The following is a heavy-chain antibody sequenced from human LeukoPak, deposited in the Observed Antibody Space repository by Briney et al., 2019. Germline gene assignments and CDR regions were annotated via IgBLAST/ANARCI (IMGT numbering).Heavy chain of an antibody. V-gene: IGHV3-21*01. CDR1: GFTFSSYE. CDR2: ISSSSSYI. J-gene: IGHJ3*02. CDR3: ASDSGSYSIDAFDI. Sequence: GGSLRLSCAASGFTFSSYEMNWVRQAPGKGLEWVSSISSSSSYIYYADSVKGRFTISRDNAKNSLYLQMNSLRAEDTAVYYCASDSGSYSIDAFDIWGQGTMVTVSS. D-gene: IGHD1-26*01.